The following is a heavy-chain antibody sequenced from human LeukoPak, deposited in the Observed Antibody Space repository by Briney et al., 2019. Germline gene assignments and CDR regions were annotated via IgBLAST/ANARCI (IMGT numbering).Heavy chain of an antibody. CDR2: VDTEDGET. J-gene: IGHJ4*02. D-gene: IGHD3-22*01. V-gene: IGHV1-69-2*01. CDR1: GYTFTDYY. CDR3: ATYDSSGYYPFGY. Sequence: ASVKVSCKASGYTFTDYYMHWVQQAPGKGLEWMGRVDTEDGETIYAEKFQGRVTITADTSTDTAYMELSSLRSEDTAVYYCATYDSSGYYPFGYWGQGTLVTVSS.